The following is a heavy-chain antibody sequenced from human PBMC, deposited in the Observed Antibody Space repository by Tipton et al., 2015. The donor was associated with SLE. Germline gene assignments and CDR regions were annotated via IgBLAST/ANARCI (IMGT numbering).Heavy chain of an antibody. CDR2: IYYSGST. J-gene: IGHJ4*02. D-gene: IGHD5-18*01. CDR1: GGSLSNHY. V-gene: IGHV4-59*11. CDR3: ASGRGYPLTFGQ. Sequence: TLSLTCTVFGGSLSNHYWSWIRQPPGKGLEWIGYIYYSGSTSYNPSLKSRVAISADTSKNQFSLNLNSVTAAGTAIYYCASGRGYPLTFGQWGLGPLVTVSS.